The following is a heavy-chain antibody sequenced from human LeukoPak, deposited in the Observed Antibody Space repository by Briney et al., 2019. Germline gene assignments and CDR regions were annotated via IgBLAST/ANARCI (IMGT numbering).Heavy chain of an antibody. Sequence: GGSLRLSCAASGFTVITNDMTWVRQAPGKGLEWVSVLYSDGNTKYADSVQGRFTISRDNPKNTLYLEMNSMTPDDTAVHYFARGVEPRAANTLAYWGQGTLVTVSS. CDR3: ARGVEPRAANTLAY. D-gene: IGHD1-14*01. CDR1: GFTVITND. V-gene: IGHV3-53*01. CDR2: LYSDGNT. J-gene: IGHJ4*02.